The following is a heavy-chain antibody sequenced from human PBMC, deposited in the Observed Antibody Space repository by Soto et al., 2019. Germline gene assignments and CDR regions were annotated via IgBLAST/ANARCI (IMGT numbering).Heavy chain of an antibody. J-gene: IGHJ6*01. CDR1: GDSVSSNSAG. D-gene: IGHD3-10*01. Sequence: SQTLSLTCVISGDSVSSNSAGWNWIRQSPSRGLEWLGRTYYKSKWNNDYALSVKSRITINGDTSKNQFSLHLYSLTPEDPAVDYSTGITWFRGMGVWGQGAPVTVSS. V-gene: IGHV6-1*01. CDR2: TYYKSKWNN. CDR3: TGITWFRGMGV.